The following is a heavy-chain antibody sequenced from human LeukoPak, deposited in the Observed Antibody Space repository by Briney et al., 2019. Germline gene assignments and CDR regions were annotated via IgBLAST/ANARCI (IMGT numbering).Heavy chain of an antibody. CDR2: ISSSSSYT. CDR1: GFTFSDYY. Sequence: GGSLRLSCAASGFTFSDYYMSWIRQAPGKGLEWVSYISSSSSYTNYADSVKGRFTISRDNAKNSLYLQMNSLRAEDTAVYYCARDPIVVVPAATAHYYYYYGLDVWGKGTTVTVSS. D-gene: IGHD2-2*01. CDR3: ARDPIVVVPAATAHYYYYYGLDV. V-gene: IGHV3-11*06. J-gene: IGHJ6*04.